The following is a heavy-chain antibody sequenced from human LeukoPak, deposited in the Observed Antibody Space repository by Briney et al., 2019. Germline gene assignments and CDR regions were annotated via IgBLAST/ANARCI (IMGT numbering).Heavy chain of an antibody. Sequence: ASVKVSCKASGYIFMNYGFTWVRQAPGHGLEWMGWISPYNGDTRYAQQLRDRVTMTTDTSTSTAYMELGSLRSDDTAVYYCVRTEDDLASATFPFDLWGQGTLVIVSS. J-gene: IGHJ4*02. CDR2: ISPYNGDT. D-gene: IGHD2/OR15-2a*01. CDR1: GYIFMNYG. V-gene: IGHV1-18*01. CDR3: VRTEDDLASATFPFDL.